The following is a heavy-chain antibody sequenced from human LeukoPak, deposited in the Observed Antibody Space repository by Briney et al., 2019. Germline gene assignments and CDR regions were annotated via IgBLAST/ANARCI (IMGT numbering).Heavy chain of an antibody. CDR3: ARVLGYCSSTNCYGAFDI. Sequence: SQTLSLTCAISGDSVSSNSVAWNWIRQSPSRGLEWLGRTYYRSKWYNDYAVSVKSRITINPDTSRNQFSLQLNSVTPEDTAVYYCARVLGYCSSTNCYGAFDIWGQGTMVTVSS. CDR1: GDSVSSNSVA. CDR2: TYYRSKWYN. J-gene: IGHJ3*02. V-gene: IGHV6-1*01. D-gene: IGHD2-2*01.